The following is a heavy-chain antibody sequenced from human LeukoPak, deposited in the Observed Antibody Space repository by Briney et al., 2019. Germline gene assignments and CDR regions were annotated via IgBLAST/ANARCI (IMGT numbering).Heavy chain of an antibody. V-gene: IGHV5-51*01. D-gene: IGHD4-17*01. CDR1: GYSFTSYW. J-gene: IGHJ4*02. CDR3: ARHGPGDYGDYGYDY. CDR2: IYPGDSDT. Sequence: ESLKISCKGSGYSFTSYWIGWVRQMPGKGLEWMGIIYPGDSDTRYSPSFQGQVTISADKSISTAYLQWSSLKASDTAMYYCARHGPGDYGDYGYDYWGQGTLVTVSS.